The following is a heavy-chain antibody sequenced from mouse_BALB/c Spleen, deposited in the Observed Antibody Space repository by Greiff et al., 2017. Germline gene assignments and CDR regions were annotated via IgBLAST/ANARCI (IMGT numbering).Heavy chain of an antibody. J-gene: IGHJ2*01. CDR3: AREGNAYFDY. CDR1: GYAFSSSW. V-gene: IGHV1-82*01. D-gene: IGHD2-1*01. CDR2: IYPGDGDT. Sequence: QVHVKQSGPELVKPGASVKISCKASGYAFSSSWMNWVKQRPGQGLEWIGRIYPGDGDTNYNGKFKGKATLTADKSSSTAYMQLSSLTSVDSAVYFCAREGNAYFDYWGQGTTLTVSS.